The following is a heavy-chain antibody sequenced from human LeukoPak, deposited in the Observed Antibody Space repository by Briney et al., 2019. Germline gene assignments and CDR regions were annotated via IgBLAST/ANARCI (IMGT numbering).Heavy chain of an antibody. J-gene: IGHJ4*02. Sequence: GGSLRLSCAASGFTFSSYSMNWVRQAPGKGLEWVSYISGSSSTIYYADSVKGRFTISRDNAKNSLYLQMNSLRAEDTAVYYCARDQAGGDYWGQGTLVTVSS. D-gene: IGHD2-15*01. CDR3: ARDQAGGDY. CDR1: GFTFSSYS. CDR2: ISGSSSTI. V-gene: IGHV3-48*01.